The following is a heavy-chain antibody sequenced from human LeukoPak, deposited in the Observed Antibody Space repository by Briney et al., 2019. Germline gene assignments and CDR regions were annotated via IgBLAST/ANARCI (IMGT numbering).Heavy chain of an antibody. CDR1: GYTFTGYY. D-gene: IGHD3-22*01. V-gene: IGHV1-2*02. CDR3: ARVLRYDDSSGYYAY. J-gene: IGHJ4*02. Sequence: ASVKVSCKASGYTFTGYYVHWVRQAPGQGLEWMGWINPNTGATNYAQALRGRVTMTGDTSITIFYMELSSLRTDDTAVYYCARVLRYDDSSGYYAYWGQGTLVTVSS. CDR2: INPNTGAT.